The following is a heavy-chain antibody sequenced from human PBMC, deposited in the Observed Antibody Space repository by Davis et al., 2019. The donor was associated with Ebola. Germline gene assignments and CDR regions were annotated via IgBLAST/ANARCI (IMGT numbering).Heavy chain of an antibody. CDR1: GFTVSSNY. D-gene: IGHD2-2*01. J-gene: IGHJ6*04. CDR3: AREGRYCSSTSCYVFYYYGMDV. V-gene: IGHV3-53*01. Sequence: GGSLRLSCAASGFTVSSNYMSWVRQAPGKGLEWVSVIYSGGSTYYADSVKGRFTISRDNSKNTLYLQMNSLRAEDTAVYYCAREGRYCSSTSCYVFYYYGMDVWGKGTTVTVSS. CDR2: IYSGGST.